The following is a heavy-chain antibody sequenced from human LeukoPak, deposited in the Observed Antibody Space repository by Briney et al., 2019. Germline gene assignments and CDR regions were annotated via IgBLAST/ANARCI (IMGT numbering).Heavy chain of an antibody. J-gene: IGHJ5*02. CDR3: ATSTFDNWFDP. Sequence: SVKVSCKASGGTFSSYAISWVRQAPGQGLEWMGGIIPVFGTANYAQKFQGRVTVTADKSTSTAYMELSSLRSEDTAVYYCATSTFDNWFDPWGQGTLVTVSS. CDR1: GGTFSSYA. CDR2: IIPVFGTA. V-gene: IGHV1-69*06. D-gene: IGHD5/OR15-5a*01.